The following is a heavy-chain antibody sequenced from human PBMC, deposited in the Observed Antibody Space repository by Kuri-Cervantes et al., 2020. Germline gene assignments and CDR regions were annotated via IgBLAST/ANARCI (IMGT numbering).Heavy chain of an antibody. CDR3: ARDAGYHYDRFDY. D-gene: IGHD3-16*01. Sequence: GGSLRLSCAASGFTFSDYHMSWIRQAPGKGLEWISYISNSGSIIYYADSVKGRFTISRDNAKKSLFLQMNSLRAEDTAMYYCARDAGYHYDRFDYWGQGTLVTVSS. J-gene: IGHJ4*02. CDR1: GFTFSDYH. CDR2: ISNSGSII. V-gene: IGHV3-11*01.